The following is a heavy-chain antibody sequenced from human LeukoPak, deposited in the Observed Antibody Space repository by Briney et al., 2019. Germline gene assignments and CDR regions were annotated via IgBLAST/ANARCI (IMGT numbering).Heavy chain of an antibody. CDR3: ARRAPRFGRYMDV. Sequence: SETLSLTCTVSGGSISSSSYYWGWIRQPPGKGLEWIGSIYYSGSTYYNPSLKSRVTISVDTSKNQFSLKLSSVTAADTAMYYCARRAPRFGRYMDVWGKGTTVTVSS. CDR1: GGSISSSSYY. J-gene: IGHJ6*03. V-gene: IGHV4-39*01. CDR2: IYYSGST. D-gene: IGHD3-10*02.